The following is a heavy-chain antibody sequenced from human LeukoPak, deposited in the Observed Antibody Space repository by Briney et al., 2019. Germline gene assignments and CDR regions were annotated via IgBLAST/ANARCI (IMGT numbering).Heavy chain of an antibody. D-gene: IGHD6-19*01. CDR2: LSGSGGST. Sequence: GGSLRLSCAASGFTFSNYAMSWVRQAPGKGLEWVSGLSGSGGSTYYADSVKGRFTISRDNSKNTLYLQMNSLRAEDTAVYYCAKLLLPGYSSGRYLDYWGQGTLVTVSS. CDR1: GFTFSNYA. CDR3: AKLLLPGYSSGRYLDY. J-gene: IGHJ4*02. V-gene: IGHV3-23*01.